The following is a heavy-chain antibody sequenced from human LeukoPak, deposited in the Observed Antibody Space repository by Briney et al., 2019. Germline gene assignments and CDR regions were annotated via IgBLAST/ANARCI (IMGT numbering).Heavy chain of an antibody. Sequence: GGSLRLSCAASGFTFSNAWMSWVRQAPGKGLEWVGRVKRKTDGGTTDYAAPVKVRFTISRDDSNNTLYLQMNSLKTEDTAVYYCTTHGYSYGPFDYWGQGTLVTVSS. CDR2: VKRKTDGGTT. CDR3: TTHGYSYGPFDY. J-gene: IGHJ4*02. V-gene: IGHV3-15*01. CDR1: GFTFSNAW. D-gene: IGHD5-18*01.